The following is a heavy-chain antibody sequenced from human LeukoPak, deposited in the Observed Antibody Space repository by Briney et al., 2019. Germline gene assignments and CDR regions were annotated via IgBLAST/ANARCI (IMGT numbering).Heavy chain of an antibody. CDR3: ARRGSGYTEPIDY. CDR1: GFTLSSYS. V-gene: IGHV3-21*01. CDR2: ISSSSRYI. D-gene: IGHD5-12*01. J-gene: IGHJ4*02. Sequence: GSLRLSCATSGFTLSSYSMDWVRQAPGKGLEWVSSISSSSRYIYYADSVKGRFTISRDNAKNSLDLQMNSLRVEDTAVYHCARRGSGYTEPIDYWGQGTLVTVSS.